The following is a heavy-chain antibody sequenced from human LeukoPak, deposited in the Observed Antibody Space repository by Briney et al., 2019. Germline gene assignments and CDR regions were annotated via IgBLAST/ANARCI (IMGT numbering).Heavy chain of an antibody. J-gene: IGHJ4*02. CDR3: AARKVRGVWFYLDY. D-gene: IGHD3-10*01. V-gene: IGHV3-23*01. Sequence: GGSLRLSCAASGFTVSAYAMAWVRQAPGKGLEWVSTIYDDNTYYADSVKGRFAISTDNPKNTLYLQMNSLRVEDTAVYFCAARKVRGVWFYLDYWGQGTLVTVSS. CDR1: GFTVSAYA. CDR2: IYDDNT.